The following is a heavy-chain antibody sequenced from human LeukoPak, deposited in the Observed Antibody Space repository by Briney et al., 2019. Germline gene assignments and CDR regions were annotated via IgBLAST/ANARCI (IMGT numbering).Heavy chain of an antibody. Sequence: GESLKTSCKGSGYSFTSYWIGWVRQMPGKGLEWMGIIYPGDSDTRYSPSFQGQVTISADKSISTAYLQWSSLKASDTAMYYCARLEEGSGSYYRAFDYWGQGTLVTVSS. V-gene: IGHV5-51*01. CDR1: GYSFTSYW. J-gene: IGHJ4*02. CDR2: IYPGDSDT. CDR3: ARLEEGSGSYYRAFDY. D-gene: IGHD3-10*01.